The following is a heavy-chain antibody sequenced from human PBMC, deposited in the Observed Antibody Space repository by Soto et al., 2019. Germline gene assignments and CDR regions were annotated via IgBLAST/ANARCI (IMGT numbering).Heavy chain of an antibody. J-gene: IGHJ5*02. CDR1: GFTFSSYG. V-gene: IGHV3-30*18. Sequence: GGSLRLSCAASGFTFSSYGMHWVRRAPGKGLEWVAVISYDGSNKYYADSVKGRFTISRDNSKNTLYLQMNSLRAEDTAVYYCAKDNGSGSYSTNWFDPWGQGTLVTVSS. CDR3: AKDNGSGSYSTNWFDP. CDR2: ISYDGSNK. D-gene: IGHD3-10*01.